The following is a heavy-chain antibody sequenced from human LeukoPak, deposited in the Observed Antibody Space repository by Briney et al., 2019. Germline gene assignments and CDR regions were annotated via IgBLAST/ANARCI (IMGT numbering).Heavy chain of an antibody. V-gene: IGHV3-48*03. D-gene: IGHD2-2*01. CDR3: ARSGVVVPAAILSTNWFDP. CDR2: ISSSGSTI. J-gene: IGHJ5*02. Sequence: GGSLRLSCAASGFTFSSYEMNWVRQAPGKGLEWVSYISSSGSTIYYADSVKGRFTISRDNSKNTLYLQMNSLRAEDTAVYYCARSGVVVPAAILSTNWFDPWGQGTLVTVSS. CDR1: GFTFSSYE.